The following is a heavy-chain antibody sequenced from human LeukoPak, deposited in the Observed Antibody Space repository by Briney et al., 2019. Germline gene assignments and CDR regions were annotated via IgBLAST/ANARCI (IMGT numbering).Heavy chain of an antibody. CDR3: ASLLDPSVVISYYFGY. Sequence: GSLRLSCAASGFTFSSYWMHWVRQAPGKGLVWVSRINSDGSSTSYADSVKGRFTISRDNAKNTLYLQMNSLRAEDTAVYYCASLLDPSVVISYYFGYWGQGTLVTVSS. D-gene: IGHD3-22*01. CDR2: INSDGSST. J-gene: IGHJ4*02. V-gene: IGHV3-74*01. CDR1: GFTFSSYW.